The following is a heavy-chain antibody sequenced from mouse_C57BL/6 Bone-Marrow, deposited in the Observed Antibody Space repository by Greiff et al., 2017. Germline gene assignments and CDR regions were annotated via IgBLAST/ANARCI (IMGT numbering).Heavy chain of an antibody. V-gene: IGHV1-7*01. CDR3: ARYYCSSYPAWFAY. D-gene: IGHD1-1*01. CDR1: GYTFTSYW. CDR2: INPSSGYT. J-gene: IGHJ3*01. Sequence: QVQLQQSGAELAKPGASVKLSCKASGYTFTSYWMHWVKQRHGQGLEWIGYINPSSGYTKYNQKFKDKATLTADKSSSTAYMKLSSLTYEASAVYYCARYYCSSYPAWFAYWGQGTLVTVSA.